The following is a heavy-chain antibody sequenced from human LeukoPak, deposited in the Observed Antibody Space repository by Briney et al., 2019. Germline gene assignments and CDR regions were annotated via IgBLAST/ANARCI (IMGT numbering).Heavy chain of an antibody. CDR2: IYTSGST. CDR1: GGSISSYY. CDR3: ARGYYYDSSVGFDY. J-gene: IGHJ4*02. D-gene: IGHD3-22*01. Sequence: SETLSLTCTVSGGSISSYYWSWIRQPAGKGLEWIGRIYTSGSTNYNPSLKSRVTMSVDTSKNQFSLELSSVTAADTAVYYCARGYYYDSSVGFDYWGQGTLVTVSS. V-gene: IGHV4-4*07.